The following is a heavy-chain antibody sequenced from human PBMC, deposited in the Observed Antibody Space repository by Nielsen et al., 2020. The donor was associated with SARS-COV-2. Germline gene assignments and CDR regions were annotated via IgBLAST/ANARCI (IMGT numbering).Heavy chain of an antibody. J-gene: IGHJ4*02. D-gene: IGHD6-19*01. V-gene: IGHV4-59*01. CDR2: IYYSGKT. CDR1: GGSISSYY. CDR3: ARDILSSGWLA. Sequence: SETLSLTCTVSGGSISSYYWSWIRQPPGKGLEWIGYIYYSGKTNYNPSLKSGVTISVDTSKNQFSLKLFSVTAADTAVYYCARDILSSGWLAWGQGTLVTVSS.